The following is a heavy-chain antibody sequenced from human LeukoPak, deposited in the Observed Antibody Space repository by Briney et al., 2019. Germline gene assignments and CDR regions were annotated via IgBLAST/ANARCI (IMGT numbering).Heavy chain of an antibody. CDR1: GFTFSTPP. CDR2: ISSSSGTI. V-gene: IGHV3-48*04. CDR3: ARGPGSGHYFDY. Sequence: GGSLRLSCAASGFTFSTPPMNWVRQAPGKGPEWVSYISSSSGTIYYADSVKGRFTIPRDNAEISLYLQMNSLRAEDTAVYYCARGPGSGHYFDYWGQGTLVTVSS. D-gene: IGHD2-15*01. J-gene: IGHJ4*02.